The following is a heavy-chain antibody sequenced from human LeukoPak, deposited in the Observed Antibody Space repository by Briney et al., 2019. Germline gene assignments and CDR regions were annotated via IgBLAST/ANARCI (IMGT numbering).Heavy chain of an antibody. CDR3: ARGLRSGGLLWFREFMPPGIGHNYYYYYMDV. V-gene: IGHV3-53*01. Sequence: GGSLRLSCAASGFTVSSNYMSWVRQAPGKGLEWVSVIYSGGSTYYADSVKGRFTISRDNSKNTLYLQMNSLRAEDTAVYYCARGLRSGGLLWFREFMPPGIGHNYYYYYMDVWGKGTTVTVSS. D-gene: IGHD3-10*01. CDR2: IYSGGST. CDR1: GFTVSSNY. J-gene: IGHJ6*03.